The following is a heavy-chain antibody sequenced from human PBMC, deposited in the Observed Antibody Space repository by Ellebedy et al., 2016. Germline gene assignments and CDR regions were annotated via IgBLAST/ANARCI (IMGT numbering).Heavy chain of an antibody. V-gene: IGHV3-23*01. CDR3: AKDSHTMIVMVITTFFDY. J-gene: IGHJ4*02. D-gene: IGHD3-22*01. CDR1: GFTFSSYA. Sequence: GESLKISCAASGFTFSSYAMSWVRQAPGKGLEWVSSISGSGTSTYYADSVKGRFTISRDNSKNTLYLQMNSLRAEDTAVYYCAKDSHTMIVMVITTFFDYWGQGTLVTVSS. CDR2: ISGSGTST.